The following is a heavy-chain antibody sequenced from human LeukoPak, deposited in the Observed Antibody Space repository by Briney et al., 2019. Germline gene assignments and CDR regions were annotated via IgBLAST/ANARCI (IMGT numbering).Heavy chain of an antibody. V-gene: IGHV4-39*07. D-gene: IGHD3-10*01. CDR1: GGSISSSSYY. CDR2: IYYSGST. Sequence: SETLSLTCTVSGGSISSSSYYWGWIRQPPGKGLEWIGSIYYSGSTYYNPSLKSRVTISVDTSKNQFSLKLSSVTAADTAVYYCAREFWVRGVITNWGQGTLVTVSS. J-gene: IGHJ4*02. CDR3: AREFWVRGVITN.